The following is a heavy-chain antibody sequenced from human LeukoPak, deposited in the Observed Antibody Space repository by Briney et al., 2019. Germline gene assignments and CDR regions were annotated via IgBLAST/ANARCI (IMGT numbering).Heavy chain of an antibody. CDR2: IIPIFGTA. J-gene: IGHJ3*02. CDR3: ARDNSVVPAAMVYDFDI. Sequence: GASVKVSCKASGGTFSSYAISWVRQAPGQGLEWMGGIIPIFGTANYAQKFQGRVTITADESTSTAYMELSSLRSEDTAVYYCARDNSVVPAAMVYDFDIWGQGTMVTVSS. V-gene: IGHV1-69*13. CDR1: GGTFSSYA. D-gene: IGHD2-2*01.